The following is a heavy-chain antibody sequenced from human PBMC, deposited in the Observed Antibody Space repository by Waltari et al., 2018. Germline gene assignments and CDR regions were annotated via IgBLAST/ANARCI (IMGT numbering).Heavy chain of an antibody. D-gene: IGHD5-12*01. CDR1: GFMFNSYS. CDR3: ARGSRDGYQLDY. V-gene: IGHV3-21*01. CDR2: ISSSSNFI. J-gene: IGHJ4*02. Sequence: EVQLVESGGGLVKPGGSLRLSCVASGFMFNSYSMDWVRQAPGKGLGWVSSISSSSNFIYDADSLRGRFTTSRDNAKNSLYLQMDGLRADDTAVYYCARGSRDGYQLDYWGQGILVTVSS.